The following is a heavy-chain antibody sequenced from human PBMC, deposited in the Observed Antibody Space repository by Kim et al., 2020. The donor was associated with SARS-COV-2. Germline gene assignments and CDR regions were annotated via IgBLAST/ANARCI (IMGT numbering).Heavy chain of an antibody. CDR1: GFTFSRYD. CDR3: ARADTGSWPRQWYFDL. CDR2: IGTIADT. Sequence: GGSLRLSCAASGFTFSRYDMHWVRQAPGKGLEWVSGIGTIADTFYPGSVKGRFTISRENAKNPLYLQMNSLRAGDTAVYYCARADTGSWPRQWYFDLWGRGTLVTVSS. V-gene: IGHV3-13*01. D-gene: IGHD6-13*01. J-gene: IGHJ2*01.